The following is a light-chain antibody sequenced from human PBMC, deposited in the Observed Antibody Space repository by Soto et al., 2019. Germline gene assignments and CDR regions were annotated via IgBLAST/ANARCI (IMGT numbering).Light chain of an antibody. CDR2: GAS. V-gene: IGKV3-20*01. J-gene: IGKJ1*01. Sequence: EIVLTQSPGTLSLSPGERATLSCRASQSVSSSYLAWYQQKPGQAPRLLIYGASSRATGIPDRFSGSGSGTDSTLTISRLEPEDFAVYYCQQYGSSRTWTFGQVTKVDIK. CDR1: QSVSSSY. CDR3: QQYGSSRTWT.